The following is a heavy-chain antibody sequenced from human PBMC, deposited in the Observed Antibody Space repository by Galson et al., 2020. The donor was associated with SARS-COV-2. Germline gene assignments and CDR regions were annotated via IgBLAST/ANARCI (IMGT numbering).Heavy chain of an antibody. CDR1: GLISDAPA. V-gene: IGHV3-9*02. CDR2: INWNSRTI. CDR3: TAGGLWGASCYFDR. Sequence: GGPLRLSCEPSGLISDAPAMPWARQVSGKGLEWVSRINWNSRTIGYAASVRGRFTISRANTKTSLYLQMNSLRPEETAFYYCTAGGLWGASCYFDRWGRGTLVTFS. D-gene: IGHD7-27*01. J-gene: IGHJ2*01.